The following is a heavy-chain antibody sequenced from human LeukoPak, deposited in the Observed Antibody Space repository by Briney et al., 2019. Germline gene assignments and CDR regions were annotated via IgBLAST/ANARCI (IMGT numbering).Heavy chain of an antibody. J-gene: IGHJ4*02. D-gene: IGHD6-19*01. CDR3: ARDSWRGWLFDY. CDR1: GGSISSGDYY. Sequence: PSETLSLTCTVSGGSISSGDYYWSWIRQPPGKGLEWIGYIYYSGSTYYNPSLKSRVTISVDTSKNQFSLKLSSVTAADTAVYYCARDSWRGWLFDYWGQGTLVTVSS. V-gene: IGHV4-30-4*08. CDR2: IYYSGST.